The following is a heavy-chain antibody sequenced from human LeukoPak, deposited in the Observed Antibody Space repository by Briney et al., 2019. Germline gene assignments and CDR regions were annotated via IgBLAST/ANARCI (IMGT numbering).Heavy chain of an antibody. CDR3: AREVRAVAGVGRFDY. D-gene: IGHD6-19*01. J-gene: IGHJ4*02. V-gene: IGHV4-59*01. Sequence: PSETLSLTCTVSGDSISSNYWNWIRQPPGKGLEWIGSIYYSGSANYNPSPKGRVTISVDTSKNQFSLKLSSVTAADTAVYYCAREVRAVAGVGRFDYWGQGTLVTVSS. CDR1: GDSISSNY. CDR2: IYYSGSA.